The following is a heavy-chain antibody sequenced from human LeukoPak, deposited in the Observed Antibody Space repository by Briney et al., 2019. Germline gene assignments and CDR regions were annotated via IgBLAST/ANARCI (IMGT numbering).Heavy chain of an antibody. Sequence: GGSLRLSCAASGFTFSSYAMSWVRQAPGKGLEWVSAVSGSGGSTYYADSVKGRFTISRDNSKNTLYLQMNSLRAEDTAVYYCAKSESGSYSGDFDYWGQGTLVTVSS. CDR1: GFTFSSYA. V-gene: IGHV3-23*01. CDR2: VSGSGGST. D-gene: IGHD3-10*01. J-gene: IGHJ4*02. CDR3: AKSESGSYSGDFDY.